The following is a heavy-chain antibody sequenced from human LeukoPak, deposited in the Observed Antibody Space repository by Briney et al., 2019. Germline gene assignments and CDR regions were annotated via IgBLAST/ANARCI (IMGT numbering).Heavy chain of an antibody. CDR3: AREEIAAADNYFDY. CDR1: GYTFTSYA. J-gene: IGHJ4*02. D-gene: IGHD6-13*01. Sequence: GASVKVSCKASGYTFTSYAMDWVRQAPGQGLEWMGWINTNTGNPTYAQGFTGRFVFSLDASVSTAYLQISSLKAEDTAVYYCAREEIAAADNYFDYWGQGTLVTVSS. V-gene: IGHV7-4-1*02. CDR2: INTNTGNP.